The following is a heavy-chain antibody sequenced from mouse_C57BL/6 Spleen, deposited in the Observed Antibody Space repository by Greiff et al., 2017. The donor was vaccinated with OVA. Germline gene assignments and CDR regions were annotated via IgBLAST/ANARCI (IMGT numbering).Heavy chain of an antibody. V-gene: IGHV5-9*01. Sequence: EVQLQESGGGLVKPGGSLKLSCAASGFTFSSYTMSWVRQTPEKRLEWVATISGGGGNTYYPDSVKGRFTISRDNAKNTLYLQMSSLRSEDTALYYCARGGYGNYNWYFDVWGTGTTVTVSS. J-gene: IGHJ1*03. D-gene: IGHD2-10*02. CDR1: GFTFSSYT. CDR3: ARGGYGNYNWYFDV. CDR2: ISGGGGNT.